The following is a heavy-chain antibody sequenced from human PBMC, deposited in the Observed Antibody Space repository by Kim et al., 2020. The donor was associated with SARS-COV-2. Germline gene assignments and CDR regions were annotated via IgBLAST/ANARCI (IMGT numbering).Heavy chain of an antibody. D-gene: IGHD2-2*01. CDR3: ARVGGVVPALGSGYSYYDAFDI. Sequence: GESLKISCKGSGYSFTSYWIGWVRQMPGKGLEWMGIIYPGDSDTRYSPSFQGQVTISADKSISTAYLQWSSLKASDTAMYYCARVGGVVPALGSGYSYYDAFDIWGQGTMVTVSS. V-gene: IGHV5-51*01. CDR1: GYSFTSYW. J-gene: IGHJ3*02. CDR2: IYPGDSDT.